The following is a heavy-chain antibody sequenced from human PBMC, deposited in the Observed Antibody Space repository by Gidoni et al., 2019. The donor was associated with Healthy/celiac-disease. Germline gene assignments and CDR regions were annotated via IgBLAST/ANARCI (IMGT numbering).Heavy chain of an antibody. CDR3: AKAWEGY. D-gene: IGHD1-26*01. Sequence: QVQLVESGGGVVQPGRSLRLSGAASGFTFSSYGMHWVRQAPGKGLKWVAVISYDGSNKYYADSVKGRFTIYRDNSKNTLYLKMNSLRAEDTAVYYCAKAWEGYWGQGTLVTVSS. J-gene: IGHJ4*02. CDR2: ISYDGSNK. CDR1: GFTFSSYG. V-gene: IGHV3-30*18.